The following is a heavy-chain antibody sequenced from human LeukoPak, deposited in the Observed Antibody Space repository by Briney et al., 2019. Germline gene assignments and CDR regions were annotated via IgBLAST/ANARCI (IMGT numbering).Heavy chain of an antibody. Sequence: GGSLRLSCAASGFTVSSKYMSWVRQAPGKGLEWVSVIYSGGSTYYADSVKGRLTISRHDSKNTLYLQMNSLRAEDTAVYFCAGGGGGWYGSVDYWGQGTLVTVSS. CDR2: IYSGGST. D-gene: IGHD6-19*01. J-gene: IGHJ4*02. CDR1: GFTVSSKY. V-gene: IGHV3-53*04. CDR3: AGGGGGWYGSVDY.